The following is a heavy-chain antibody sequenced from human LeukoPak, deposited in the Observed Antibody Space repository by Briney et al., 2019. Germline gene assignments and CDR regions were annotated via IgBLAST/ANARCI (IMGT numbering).Heavy chain of an antibody. CDR1: GFTFSSYW. V-gene: IGHV3-7*01. D-gene: IGHD3-22*01. CDR2: IKQDGSEK. Sequence: GGSLRLSCAASGFTFSSYWMSWVRQAPGKGLEWVANIKQDGSEKYYVDSVKGRFTISRDNAKNSLYLQMNSLRAEDTAVYYCARVYWGYYYDSSGYWDYWGQGTLVTVSS. CDR3: ARVYWGYYYDSSGYWDY. J-gene: IGHJ4*02.